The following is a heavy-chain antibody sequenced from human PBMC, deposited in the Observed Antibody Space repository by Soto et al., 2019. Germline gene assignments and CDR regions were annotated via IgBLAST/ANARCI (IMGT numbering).Heavy chain of an antibody. CDR3: AKVAIIWDSSGYHFDY. D-gene: IGHD6-19*01. CDR2: ISGSGGST. CDR1: GFTFSSYA. Sequence: EVQLLESGGGLVQPGGSLRLSCAASGFTFSSYAMSWVRQAPGKGLEWVSAISGSGGSTYYADSVKGRFTISRDNSKNTLYLQMNSLRAEDTAVYYCAKVAIIWDSSGYHFDYWGQGTLVTVSS. V-gene: IGHV3-23*01. J-gene: IGHJ4*02.